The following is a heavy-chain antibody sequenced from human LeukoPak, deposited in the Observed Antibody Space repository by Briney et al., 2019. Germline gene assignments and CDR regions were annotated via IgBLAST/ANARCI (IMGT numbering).Heavy chain of an antibody. Sequence: SETLSLTCAVSGYSISSGLYGGWIRQPPGKGLEWIGSIYRSGSTYYRPSLNSRVTISVDTSKNHFSLRLRSVTATDTAVYYXXXXXXYSXSSGYPESFFDYWGQGALVTVSS. D-gene: IGHD3-22*01. J-gene: IGHJ4*02. CDR2: IYRSGST. CDR3: XXXXXYSXSSGYPESFFDY. CDR1: GYSISSGLY. V-gene: IGHV4-38-2*01.